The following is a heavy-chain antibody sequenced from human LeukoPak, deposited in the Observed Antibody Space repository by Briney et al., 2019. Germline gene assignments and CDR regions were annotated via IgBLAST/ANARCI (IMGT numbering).Heavy chain of an antibody. CDR3: ARDIGLRKAAPPGWFDP. J-gene: IGHJ5*02. CDR1: GFTFSSYW. CDR2: IKQDGSEK. D-gene: IGHD6-6*01. V-gene: IGHV3-7*01. Sequence: QTGGSLRLSCAASGFTFSSYWMSWVRQAPGKGLEWVASIKQDGSEKYCVDSVKGRFTISRDNANNSLYLQMSSLRADDTAVYYCARDIGLRKAAPPGWFDPWGQGALVTVSS.